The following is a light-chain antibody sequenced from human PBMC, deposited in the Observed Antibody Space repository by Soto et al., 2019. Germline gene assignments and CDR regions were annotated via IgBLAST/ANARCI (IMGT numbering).Light chain of an antibody. CDR2: EVN. CDR1: SSDVGRYNY. V-gene: IGLV2-8*01. J-gene: IGLJ1*01. CDR3: SSYAGTPFG. Sequence: QSALTQPPSASGSPGQSVTISCTGTSSDVGRYNYVSWYQQHPGKAPKLMISEVNKRASGVPDRFSGSKSGNTASLTVSGLQAEEEADYYCSSYAGTPFGFGTGTKVTVL.